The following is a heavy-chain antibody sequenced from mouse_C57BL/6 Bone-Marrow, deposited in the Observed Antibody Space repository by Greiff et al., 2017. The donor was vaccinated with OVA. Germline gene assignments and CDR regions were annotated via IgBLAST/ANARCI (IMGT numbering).Heavy chain of an antibody. CDR2: IYPGDGDT. Sequence: QVQLQQSGPELVKPGASVKISCKASGYAFSSSWMNWVKQRPGKGLEWIGRIYPGDGDTNYNGKFKGTATLTADKSSSTAYMQLSSLTSEDSAVYFCATHRYGSSDYAMDYWGQGTSVTVSS. J-gene: IGHJ4*01. D-gene: IGHD1-1*01. V-gene: IGHV1-82*01. CDR1: GYAFSSSW. CDR3: ATHRYGSSDYAMDY.